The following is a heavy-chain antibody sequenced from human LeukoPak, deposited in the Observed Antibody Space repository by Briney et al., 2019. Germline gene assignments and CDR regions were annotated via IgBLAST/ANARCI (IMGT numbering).Heavy chain of an antibody. CDR2: INPSGGST. Sequence: ASVKVSCKASGYTFTGYYMHWVRQAPGQGLEWMGIINPSGGSTSYAQKFQGRVTMTRDTSTSTVYMELSSLRSEDTAVYYCARGADFWSGYLFGGAFDIWGQGTMVTVSS. V-gene: IGHV1-46*01. D-gene: IGHD3-3*01. J-gene: IGHJ3*02. CDR1: GYTFTGYY. CDR3: ARGADFWSGYLFGGAFDI.